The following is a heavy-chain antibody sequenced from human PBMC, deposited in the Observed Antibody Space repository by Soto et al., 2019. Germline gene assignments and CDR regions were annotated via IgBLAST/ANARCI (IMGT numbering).Heavy chain of an antibody. Sequence: SETLSLTCAVYGGSFSGYYWSWIRQPPGKGLEWIGEINHSGSTNYNPSLKSRVTISVDTSKNQFSLKLSSVTAADTAVYYCARGTKDQWLVQSTFDYWGQGTLVTVSS. CDR2: INHSGST. D-gene: IGHD6-19*01. J-gene: IGHJ4*02. CDR1: GGSFSGYY. CDR3: ARGTKDQWLVQSTFDY. V-gene: IGHV4-34*01.